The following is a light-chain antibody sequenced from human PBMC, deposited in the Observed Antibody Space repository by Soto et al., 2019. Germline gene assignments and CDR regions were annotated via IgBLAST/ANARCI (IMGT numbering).Light chain of an antibody. CDR2: KTS. CDR1: QSISSW. J-gene: IGKJ1*01. CDR3: QYYNNYCWT. Sequence: DIPLTQSPSTLSASVGDRVTITCRASQSISSWLAWYQQKPGKAPKFLIYKTSNLESGVPSRFSGSGSGTEFTLTISSLQPDDFATYYCQYYNNYCWTVGQGTKVEIK. V-gene: IGKV1-5*03.